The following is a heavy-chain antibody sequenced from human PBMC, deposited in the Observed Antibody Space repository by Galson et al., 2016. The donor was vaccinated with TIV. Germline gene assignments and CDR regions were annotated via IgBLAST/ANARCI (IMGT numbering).Heavy chain of an antibody. Sequence: SLRLSCAASGFAFSNAWLTWVRQAPGKGLEWVGRIRSHFDGGTADYGALVKGRFTISRDNSNNTLYLQMKSLRVEDTAVYYCARVFESYAFDIWAKGQWSPSLQ. D-gene: IGHD2-21*01. CDR2: IRSHFDGGTA. CDR3: ARVFESYAFDI. V-gene: IGHV3-15*01. CDR1: GFAFSNAW. J-gene: IGHJ3*02.